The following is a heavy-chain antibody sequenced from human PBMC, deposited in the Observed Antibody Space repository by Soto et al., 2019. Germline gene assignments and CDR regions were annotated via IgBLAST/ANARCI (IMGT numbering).Heavy chain of an antibody. CDR1: GGSFSGYY. CDR3: GREGIRNPSWGLDV. CDR2: INHSGST. J-gene: IGHJ6*04. V-gene: IGHV4-34*01. Sequence: SETLSLTCAVYGGSFSGYYWSWIRQPPGKGLEWIGEINHSGSTNYNPSLKSRVTLSVDRSKNQFSLKLSSVTAADRAVYYCGREGIRNPSWGLDVWGKGTTAPVPS. D-gene: IGHD2-2*01.